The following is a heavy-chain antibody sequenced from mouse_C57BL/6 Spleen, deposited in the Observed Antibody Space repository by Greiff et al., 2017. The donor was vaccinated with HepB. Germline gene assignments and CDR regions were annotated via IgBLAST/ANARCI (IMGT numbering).Heavy chain of an antibody. CDR3: TRYYGSRGYFDY. Sequence: QVQLKESGAELVRPGASVTLSCKASGYTFTDYEMHWVKQTPVHGLEWIGAIDPETGGTAYNQKFKGKAILTADKSSSTAYMELRSLTSEDSAVYYCTRYYGSRGYFDYWGQGTTLTVSS. D-gene: IGHD1-1*01. V-gene: IGHV1-15*01. CDR1: GYTFTDYE. J-gene: IGHJ2*01. CDR2: IDPETGGT.